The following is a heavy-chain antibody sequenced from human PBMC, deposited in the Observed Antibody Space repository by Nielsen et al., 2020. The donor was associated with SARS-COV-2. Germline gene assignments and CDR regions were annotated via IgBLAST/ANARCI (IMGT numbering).Heavy chain of an antibody. D-gene: IGHD4-17*01. V-gene: IGHV3-7*05. CDR1: GFTFRRYW. CDR3: ARGYGDYHFDY. Sequence: GESLKISCAASGFTFRRYWMTWVRQAPGKGLEWVANINQDGREKYYVDSVKGRFTISRHNSKNTLYLQMNSLRAEDTAVYYCARGYGDYHFDYWGQGTLVTVSS. J-gene: IGHJ4*02. CDR2: INQDGREK.